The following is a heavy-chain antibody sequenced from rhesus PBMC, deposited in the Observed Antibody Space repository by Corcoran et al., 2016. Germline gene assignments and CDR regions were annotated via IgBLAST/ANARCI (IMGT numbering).Heavy chain of an antibody. CDR3: ATLVVVAMGGFDY. CDR1: GGPISSNY. V-gene: IGHV4-173*01. D-gene: IGHD2-21*01. Sequence: QLQLQESGLGLVQPSETLALTCAVSGGPISSNYWSWIRQPPGKGLEWIGRISGSGGSTYFHPPLNSRVTVSTDTSKNQFSLKLSSVTAADTVVYYCATLVVVAMGGFDYWGQGVLVTVSS. CDR2: ISGSGGST. J-gene: IGHJ4*01.